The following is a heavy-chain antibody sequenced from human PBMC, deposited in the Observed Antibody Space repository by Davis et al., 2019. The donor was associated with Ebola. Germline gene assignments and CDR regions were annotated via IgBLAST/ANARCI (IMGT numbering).Heavy chain of an antibody. Sequence: SETLSLTCAVYGGSFSGYYWSWIRQPPGRGLEWIGEVSHSGSTNYNPSLKSRVTISVDTSKNQFSLKLSSVTAADTAVYSCARGPPGPHYYDSSGLYYFDYWGQGTLVTVSS. J-gene: IGHJ4*02. CDR2: VSHSGST. CDR3: ARGPPGPHYYDSSGLYYFDY. V-gene: IGHV4-34*01. D-gene: IGHD3-22*01. CDR1: GGSFSGYY.